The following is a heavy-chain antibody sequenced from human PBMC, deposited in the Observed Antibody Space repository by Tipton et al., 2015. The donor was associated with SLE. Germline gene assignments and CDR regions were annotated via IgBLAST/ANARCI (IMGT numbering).Heavy chain of an antibody. Sequence: SLRLSCAASGFTFSSYAMHWVRQAPGKGLEWVSVIYSSGSTYYADSVKGRFTISRDNSKNTLYLQMNSLRAGDTAIYYCARDSGSYYFDYWGQGTLVTVSS. CDR3: ARDSGSYYFDY. D-gene: IGHD1-26*01. CDR1: GFTFSSYA. J-gene: IGHJ4*02. V-gene: IGHV3-53*01. CDR2: IYSSGST.